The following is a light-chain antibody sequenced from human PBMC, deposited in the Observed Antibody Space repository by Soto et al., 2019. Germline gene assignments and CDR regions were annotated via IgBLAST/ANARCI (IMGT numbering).Light chain of an antibody. CDR2: GAS. CDR3: QQYNNWPWT. Sequence: IVRTHSPATLSLSPGERATLSSRASQSVSSYLAWYQQKPGKAPRLLIFGASTRATGIPARFSGSGSGTEFTLTISSLQSEDFAVYYCQQYNNWPWTFGQGSKVDIK. V-gene: IGKV3-15*01. CDR1: QSVSSY. J-gene: IGKJ1*01.